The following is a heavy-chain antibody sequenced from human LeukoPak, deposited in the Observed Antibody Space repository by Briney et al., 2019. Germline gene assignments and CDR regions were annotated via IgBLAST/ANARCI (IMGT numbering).Heavy chain of an antibody. D-gene: IGHD6-19*01. Sequence: PSETLSLTCSVSGGSISSSDYYWGWIRQLPGKGLEWIGSIYYSGNTYYNSSLKSRVTISVDTSKNRFSLRLSSVTAADTAVYYCARVPGIALAGIDYWGQGTLVTVSS. J-gene: IGHJ4*02. CDR3: ARVPGIALAGIDY. CDR1: GGSISSSDYY. V-gene: IGHV4-39*01. CDR2: IYYSGNT.